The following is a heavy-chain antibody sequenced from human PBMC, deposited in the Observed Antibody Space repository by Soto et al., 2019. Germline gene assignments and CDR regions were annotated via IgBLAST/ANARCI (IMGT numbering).Heavy chain of an antibody. CDR1: GGSISSYY. CDR2: IYYSGST. J-gene: IGHJ6*02. Sequence: SETLSLTCTVSGGSISSYYWSWIRQPPGKGLEWIGYIYYSGSTNYNPSLKSRVTISVDTSKNQFSLKLSSVTAADTAVYYCAREGVSSSWYNYYGMDVWGQGATVTVSS. V-gene: IGHV4-59*01. CDR3: AREGVSSSWYNYYGMDV. D-gene: IGHD6-13*01.